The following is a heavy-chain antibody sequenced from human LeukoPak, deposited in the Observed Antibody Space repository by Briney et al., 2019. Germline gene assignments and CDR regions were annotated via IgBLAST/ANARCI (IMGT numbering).Heavy chain of an antibody. V-gene: IGHV3-23*01. CDR2: TSDSGGRK. CDR1: GFTFTSYA. D-gene: IGHD3-22*01. CDR3: ASESMLVVVIVVDY. J-gene: IGHJ4*02. Sequence: GGSLRLSCAASGFTFTSYAMSCGRQAPGEGLEWVSATSDSGGRKSYEDSVKGRFTISRNNSKSKLYRQMNSLRAEDKGVYYCASESMLVVVIVVDYWGQGTLVTVSS.